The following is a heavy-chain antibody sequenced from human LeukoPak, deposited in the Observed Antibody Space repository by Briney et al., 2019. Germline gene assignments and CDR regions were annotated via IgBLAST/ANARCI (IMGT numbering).Heavy chain of an antibody. CDR3: ATPRYYYDSSGYYA. J-gene: IGHJ5*02. CDR2: FDPEDGET. V-gene: IGHV1-24*01. D-gene: IGHD3-22*01. CDR1: GYTLTELS. Sequence: ASVKVSCKVSGYTLTELSMHWVRQAHGKGLEWMGGFDPEDGETIYAQKFQGRVTMTEDTSTDTAYMELSSLRSEDTAVYYCATPRYYYDSSGYYAWGQGTLVTVSS.